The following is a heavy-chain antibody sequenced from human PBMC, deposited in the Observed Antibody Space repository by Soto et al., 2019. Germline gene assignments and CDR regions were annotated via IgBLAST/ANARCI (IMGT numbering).Heavy chain of an antibody. D-gene: IGHD3-16*01. CDR1: GGSFSGYY. CDR3: AWFMRSGGY. Sequence: SSETLSLTCAVYGGSFSGYYWSWIRQPPGKGLEWIGEINHSGSTNYNPSLKSRVTISVDTSKNQFSLKLSSVTAADTAVYYCAWFMRSGGYWGQGTLVTVSS. V-gene: IGHV4-34*01. J-gene: IGHJ4*02. CDR2: INHSGST.